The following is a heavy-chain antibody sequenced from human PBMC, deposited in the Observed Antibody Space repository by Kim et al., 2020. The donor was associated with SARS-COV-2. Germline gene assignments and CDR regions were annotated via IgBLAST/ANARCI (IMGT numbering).Heavy chain of an antibody. V-gene: IGHV3-30*01. J-gene: IGHJ4*02. CDR3: ARGGYVASGYYINY. Sequence: ADTGKGRFTIARDNSKNTLYLQMNSMRAEDTAVYYCARGGYVASGYYINYWGQGTLVTVSS. D-gene: IGHD5-12*01.